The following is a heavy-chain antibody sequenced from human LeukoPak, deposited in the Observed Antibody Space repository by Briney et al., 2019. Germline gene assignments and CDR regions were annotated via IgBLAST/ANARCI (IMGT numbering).Heavy chain of an antibody. D-gene: IGHD4-11*01. Sequence: PSQTLSLTCAVSGGSISSGGYSWSWIRQPPGKGLEWIGYIYHSGSTNYNPSLKSRVTISLDTSKNQFSLKLSSVTAADTAVYYCARGFDYSRYYGMDVWGQGTTVTVSS. J-gene: IGHJ6*02. V-gene: IGHV4-30-2*01. CDR1: GGSISSGGYS. CDR3: ARGFDYSRYYGMDV. CDR2: IYHSGST.